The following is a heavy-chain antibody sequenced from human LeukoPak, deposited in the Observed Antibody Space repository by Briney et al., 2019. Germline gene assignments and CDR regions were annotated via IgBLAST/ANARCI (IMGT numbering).Heavy chain of an antibody. V-gene: IGHV3-21*01. CDR2: ISSSSSYI. D-gene: IGHD6-13*01. CDR3: ARVRSSSWGGPWY. CDR1: GFTFSSYS. Sequence: KPGGSLRLSCAASGFTFSSYSMNWVRQAPGKGLEWVSSISSSSSYIYYADSVKGRFTISRDNAKNSLYLQMNSLRAEDTAVYYCARVRSSSWGGPWYWGQGTLVTVSS. J-gene: IGHJ4*02.